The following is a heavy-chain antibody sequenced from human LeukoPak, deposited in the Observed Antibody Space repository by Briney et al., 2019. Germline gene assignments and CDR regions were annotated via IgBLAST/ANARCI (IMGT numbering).Heavy chain of an antibody. CDR1: GGSISTYY. Sequence: PSETLSLTCTVSGGSISTYYWSWIRQLPGKGLEWIGYIYYSGSTAYNPSLKSRVTISVDTSKSQFSLKLSSVTAADTAVYYCASPTGRWGGIAAAVFDYWGQGTLVTVSS. D-gene: IGHD6-13*01. V-gene: IGHV4-59*08. CDR2: IYYSGST. J-gene: IGHJ4*02. CDR3: ASPTGRWGGIAAAVFDY.